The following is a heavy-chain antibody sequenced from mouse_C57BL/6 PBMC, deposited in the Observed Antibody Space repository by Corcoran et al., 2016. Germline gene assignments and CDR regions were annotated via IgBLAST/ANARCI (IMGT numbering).Heavy chain of an antibody. D-gene: IGHD2-1*01. Sequence: EVQLQQSGPELVKPGASVKMSCKASGYTFTDYNMHWVKQSHGKSLEWIGYINPNNVGTSYNQKFKGKATLTVNKSSSTAYMELRSLTSEDSAVYYCARSLYYGNYGAMDYWGQGTSVTVSS. J-gene: IGHJ4*01. CDR3: ARSLYYGNYGAMDY. V-gene: IGHV1-22*01. CDR2: INPNNVGT. CDR1: GYTFTDYN.